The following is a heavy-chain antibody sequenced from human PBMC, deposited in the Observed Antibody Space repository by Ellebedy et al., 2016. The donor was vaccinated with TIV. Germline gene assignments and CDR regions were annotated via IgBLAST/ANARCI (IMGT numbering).Heavy chain of an antibody. V-gene: IGHV3-23*01. CDR2: ISGSGGST. D-gene: IGHD3-10*01. CDR1: GFTFSSYA. Sequence: GESLKISCAASGFTFSSYAMSWVRQAPGKGLEWVSAISGSGGSTYYADSVKGRFTISRDNSKNTLYLQMNSLRAEDTVVYYCAKGAYYYSVGWFDPWGQGTLVTVSS. J-gene: IGHJ5*02. CDR3: AKGAYYYSVGWFDP.